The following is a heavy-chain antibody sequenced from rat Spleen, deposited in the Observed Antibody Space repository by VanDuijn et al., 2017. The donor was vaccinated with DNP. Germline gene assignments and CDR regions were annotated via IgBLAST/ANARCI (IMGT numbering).Heavy chain of an antibody. Sequence: EVQLVESGGGLVQPGRSLILSCTASGFTFSDHNMAWVRQAPKKGLEWVATSSYDGSSTYYRDSVKGRFIISRNNAKSSLYLQMDSLRSDDTATYYCAGRPPPTRGPFDYWGQGIMVTVSS. D-gene: IGHD1-4*01. CDR2: SSYDGSST. CDR3: AGRPPPTRGPFDY. J-gene: IGHJ2*01. CDR1: GFTFSDHN. V-gene: IGHV5-7*01.